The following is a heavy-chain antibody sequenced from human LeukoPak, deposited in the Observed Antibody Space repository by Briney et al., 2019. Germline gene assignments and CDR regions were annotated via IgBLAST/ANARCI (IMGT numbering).Heavy chain of an antibody. CDR3: VRVRVFGNDAFDI. V-gene: IGHV1-69*13. Sequence: SVKVSCKASGGTFSSYAISWVRQAPGQGLEWMGGIIPIFGTANYAQRFQGRVTITADESTSTAYMELSSLRSEDTAVYYCVRVRVFGNDAFDIWGQGTMVTVSS. J-gene: IGHJ3*02. CDR1: GGTFSSYA. D-gene: IGHD3-16*01. CDR2: IIPIFGTA.